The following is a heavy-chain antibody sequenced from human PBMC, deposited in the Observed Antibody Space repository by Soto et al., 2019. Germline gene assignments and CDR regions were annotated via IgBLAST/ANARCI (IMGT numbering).Heavy chain of an antibody. Sequence: QVPLVQSGPEVKKPGASVKVSCKASGNTFASHGFSWVRQAPGQGLEWMGWISGFNGQTNYALKFQGRVTLTTDTSTSTAYMELRSLRSDDTAVYFWARVDPRGVAVVRDYWGQGTLVTVSS. CDR3: ARVDPRGVAVVRDY. CDR1: GNTFASHG. J-gene: IGHJ4*02. V-gene: IGHV1-18*01. CDR2: ISGFNGQT. D-gene: IGHD3-10*01.